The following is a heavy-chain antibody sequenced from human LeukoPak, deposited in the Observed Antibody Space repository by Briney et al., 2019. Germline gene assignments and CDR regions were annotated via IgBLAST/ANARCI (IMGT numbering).Heavy chain of an antibody. V-gene: IGHV3-30-3*01. Sequence: GGSLRLSCAASGFTFSSYAIHWVRQAPGKGLEWVAVISYDGSNKYYADSVKGRFTISRDNSKNTLYLQMNSLRVEDTAVYYCAKGWSSNYFSIDAWGQGTLVTVSS. D-gene: IGHD4-11*01. CDR3: AKGWSSNYFSIDA. CDR2: ISYDGSNK. J-gene: IGHJ5*02. CDR1: GFTFSSYA.